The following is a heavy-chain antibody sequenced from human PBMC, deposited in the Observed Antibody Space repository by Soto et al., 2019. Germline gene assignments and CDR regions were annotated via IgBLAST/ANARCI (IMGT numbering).Heavy chain of an antibody. CDR1: GFSFSTYA. V-gene: IGHV3-23*01. D-gene: IGHD6-13*01. Sequence: DVQLLESGGGLVQPGGSLRLSCVASGFSFSTYAMSWVRQPPGQGLEWVSVISGSDGSTYYADSVKGRFTISRDNTKNTLNLQMNSLRAEDTAVYYCAKDRERDAWYEDYWGQGTLVTVSS. J-gene: IGHJ4*02. CDR2: ISGSDGST. CDR3: AKDRERDAWYEDY.